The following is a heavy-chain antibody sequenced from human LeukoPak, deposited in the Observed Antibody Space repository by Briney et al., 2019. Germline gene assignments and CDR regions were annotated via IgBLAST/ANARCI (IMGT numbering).Heavy chain of an antibody. CDR1: GGSINNCPYY. CDR2: VYYSGST. V-gene: IGHV4-39*01. Sequence: PSETLSLTCTVSGGSINNCPYYWAWIRQPPGKGLEWIASVYYSGSTYFNPSLVSRVTISVDTSNNQLSLKLSSVTAAYAAVYFCARPLNSYYYMDVWGKGTTVTVSS. J-gene: IGHJ6*03. CDR3: ARPLNSYYYMDV. D-gene: IGHD4-23*01.